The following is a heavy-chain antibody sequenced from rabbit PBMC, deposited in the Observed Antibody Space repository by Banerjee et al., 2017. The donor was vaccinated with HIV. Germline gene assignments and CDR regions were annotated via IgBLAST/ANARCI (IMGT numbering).Heavy chain of an antibody. J-gene: IGHJ4*01. V-gene: IGHV1S40*01. CDR3: ARDQPADGGATGLDL. CDR2: IYAGSSGST. CDR1: GFSFSSSYW. Sequence: QSLEESGGDLVKPGASLTLTCTASGFSFSSSYWMCWVRQAPGKGLEWIACIYAGSSGSTYYASWAKGRFTISKTSSTTVTLQMTSLTAADTATYFCARDQPADGGATGLDLWGPGTLVTVS. D-gene: IGHD6-1*01.